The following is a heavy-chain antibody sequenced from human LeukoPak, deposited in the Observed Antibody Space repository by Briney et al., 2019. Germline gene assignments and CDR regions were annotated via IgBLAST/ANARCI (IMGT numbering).Heavy chain of an antibody. CDR1: GGSISSYY. Sequence: PSETLSLTCTVSGGSISSYYWSWIRQPPGKGLEWIGYIYYSGSTNYNPSLKSRVTISVDTSKNQFSLKLSSVTAADTAVYYRARVVPAAMPLGDYYYYYGMDVWGQGTTVTVSS. CDR3: ARVVPAAMPLGDYYYYYGMDV. J-gene: IGHJ6*02. CDR2: IYYSGST. V-gene: IGHV4-59*08. D-gene: IGHD2-2*01.